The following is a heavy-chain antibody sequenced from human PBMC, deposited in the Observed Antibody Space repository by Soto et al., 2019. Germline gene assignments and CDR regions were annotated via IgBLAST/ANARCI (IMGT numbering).Heavy chain of an antibody. V-gene: IGHV4-59*01. CDR3: ASLPTTDFDY. J-gene: IGHJ4*02. CDR1: GGSISNYY. Sequence: SEPLSLTCTVSGGSISNYYWSWIRQPPGKGLEWIGYIYYSGSTNYNPSLKSRVTISVDTSKNQFSLKLSSVTAADTAVYYCASLPTTDFDYWGQGTPVPVYS. D-gene: IGHD4-4*01. CDR2: IYYSGST.